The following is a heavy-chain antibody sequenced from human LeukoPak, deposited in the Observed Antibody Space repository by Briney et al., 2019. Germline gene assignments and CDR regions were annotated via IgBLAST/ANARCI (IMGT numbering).Heavy chain of an antibody. D-gene: IGHD1-26*01. Sequence: PSETLSLTCAVYGGSFSGYYWTWIRQSPGKGLEWIGEIDHSGGTNYNPSLKSRVTISVDTSKNQFSLDLSSGTAADTAVYYCARKGRYGGIDYWGQGTLVTVSS. CDR1: GGSFSGYY. J-gene: IGHJ4*02. CDR3: ARKGRYGGIDY. V-gene: IGHV4-34*01. CDR2: IDHSGGT.